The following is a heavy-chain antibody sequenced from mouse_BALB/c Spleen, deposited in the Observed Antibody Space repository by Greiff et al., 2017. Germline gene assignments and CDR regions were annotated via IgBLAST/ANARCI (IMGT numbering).Heavy chain of an antibody. CDR2: ILPGSGST. CDR3: ARSYDYDKGYAMDY. D-gene: IGHD2-4*01. CDR1: GYTFSSYW. V-gene: IGHV1-9*01. J-gene: IGHJ4*01. Sequence: VQLQQSGAELMKPGASVKISCKATGYTFSSYWIEWVKQRPGHGLEWIGEILPGSGSTNYNEKFKGKATFTADTSSNTAYMQLSSLTSEDSAVYYCARSYDYDKGYAMDYWGQGTSVTVSS.